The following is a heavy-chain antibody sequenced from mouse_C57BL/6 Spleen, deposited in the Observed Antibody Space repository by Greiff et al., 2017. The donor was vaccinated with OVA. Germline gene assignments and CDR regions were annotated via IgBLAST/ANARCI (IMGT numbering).Heavy chain of an antibody. CDR2: IYPGDGDT. CDR3: ARSYYGNYEYDY. D-gene: IGHD2-10*01. J-gene: IGHJ2*01. V-gene: IGHV1-82*01. Sequence: VQLQQSGPELVKPGASVKISCKASGYAFRSSWMNWVKQRPGKGLEWIGRIYPGDGDTNYNGKFKGKATLTADKSSSTAYMQLSSLTSEDSAVYFCARSYYGNYEYDYWGQGTTLTVSS. CDR1: GYAFRSSW.